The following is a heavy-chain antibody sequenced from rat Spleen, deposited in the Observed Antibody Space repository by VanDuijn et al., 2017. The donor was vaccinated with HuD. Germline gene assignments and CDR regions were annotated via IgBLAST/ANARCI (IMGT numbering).Heavy chain of an antibody. Sequence: EVQLVESGGGLVQPGRSLKLSCAASGFTFNNYGMAWVRQAPTKGLEWVAAISYDGITTYYRDSVRGRFTLSRDNAKNTQSLQMDSLRSEDTAIYYCTRGYVMDAWGQGASVTVSS. V-gene: IGHV5-29*01. J-gene: IGHJ4*01. CDR3: TRGYVMDA. CDR2: ISYDGITT. CDR1: GFTFNNYG.